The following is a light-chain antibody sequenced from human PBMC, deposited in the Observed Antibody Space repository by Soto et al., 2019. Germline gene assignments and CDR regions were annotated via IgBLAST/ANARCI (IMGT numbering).Light chain of an antibody. V-gene: IGKV1-33*01. Sequence: DIHMTQSPSSLSASVGYIFTITCQGSQDISNHLNWYQQKPAKPPQLRIYDASNVNTGVPSRFRASGSATDFTFIISSLQTQDIAKYYCQQYDNLPPITFGQGTRLEI. CDR2: DAS. CDR3: QQYDNLPPIT. CDR1: QDISNH. J-gene: IGKJ5*01.